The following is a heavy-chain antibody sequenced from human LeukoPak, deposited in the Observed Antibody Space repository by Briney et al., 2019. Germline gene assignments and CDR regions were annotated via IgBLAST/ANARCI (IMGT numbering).Heavy chain of an antibody. V-gene: IGHV4-31*03. D-gene: IGHD3-10*01. CDR1: GGSISSGGYY. J-gene: IGHJ3*02. CDR2: IYYSGST. Sequence: SETLPLTCTVSGGSISSGGYYWSWIRQHPGKGLEWIGYIYYSGSTYYNPSLKSRVTISVDTSKNQFSLKLSSVTAADTAVYYCSGGDYGSAPDAFDIWGQGTMVTVSS. CDR3: SGGDYGSAPDAFDI.